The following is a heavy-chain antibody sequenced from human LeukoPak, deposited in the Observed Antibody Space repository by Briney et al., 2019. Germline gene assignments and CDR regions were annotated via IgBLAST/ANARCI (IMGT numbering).Heavy chain of an antibody. CDR3: AKQGFSIDYGSGKLKYYFDY. J-gene: IGHJ4*02. V-gene: IGHV3-23*01. Sequence: PGGSLRLSCAASGFTFSSYAMSWVRQAVGKGLEWVSAVSGSGGSTYSADSVKGRFTISRDNSKNTLYLQMNSLRAEDTAVYHCAKQGFSIDYGSGKLKYYFDYWGQGTLVTVSS. CDR2: VSGSGGST. CDR1: GFTFSSYA. D-gene: IGHD3-10*01.